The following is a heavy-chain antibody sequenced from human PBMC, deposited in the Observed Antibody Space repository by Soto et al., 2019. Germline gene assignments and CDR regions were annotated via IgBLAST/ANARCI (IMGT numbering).Heavy chain of an antibody. J-gene: IGHJ6*02. D-gene: IGHD3-3*01. V-gene: IGHV4-34*01. CDR3: ARGSAIFGVVRYYGMDV. CDR1: GGSFSGYY. Sequence: QVQLQQWGAGLLKPSETLSLTCAVYGGSFSGYYWSWIRQPPGKGLEWIGEINHSGSTNYNPSLKSRVTISVDTSKNQFSLKLSSVTAADTAVYYCARGSAIFGVVRYYGMDVWGQGTTVTVSS. CDR2: INHSGST.